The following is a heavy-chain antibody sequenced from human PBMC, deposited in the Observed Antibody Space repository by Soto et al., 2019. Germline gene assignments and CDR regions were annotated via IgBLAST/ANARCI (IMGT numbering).Heavy chain of an antibody. D-gene: IGHD1-1*01. V-gene: IGHV3-33*08. CDR3: ARQDTGLEPDYYYYYMDV. CDR2: IWYDGSNK. J-gene: IGHJ6*03. Sequence: GGSLRLSCAASGFTFSSYGMHWVRQAPGKGLEWVAVIWYDGSNKYYADSVKGRFTISRDNSKNTLYLQMNSLRAEDTAVYYCARQDTGLEPDYYYYYMDVWGKGTTVTVSS. CDR1: GFTFSSYG.